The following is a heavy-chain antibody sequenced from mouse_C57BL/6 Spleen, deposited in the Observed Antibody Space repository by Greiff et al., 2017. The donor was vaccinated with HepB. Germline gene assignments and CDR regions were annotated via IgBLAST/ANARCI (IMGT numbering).Heavy chain of an antibody. CDR1: GFTFSDAW. CDR2: IRNKANNHAT. J-gene: IGHJ4*01. D-gene: IGHD1-1*01. CDR3: TPHYYGSTPYAMDY. Sequence: EVMLVESGGGLVQPGGSMKLSCAASGFTFSDAWMDWVRQSPEKGLEWVAEIRNKANNHATYYAESVKGRFTISRDDSKSSVYLQMNSLRAEDTGIYYCTPHYYGSTPYAMDYWGQGTSVTVSS. V-gene: IGHV6-6*01.